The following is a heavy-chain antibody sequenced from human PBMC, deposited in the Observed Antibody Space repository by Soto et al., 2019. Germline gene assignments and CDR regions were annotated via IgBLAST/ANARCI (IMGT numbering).Heavy chain of an antibody. CDR1: GGSISSGGYY. D-gene: IGHD3-3*01. CDR3: ARAIPNRGFLEWLVPEKANPPPRYWYFDL. V-gene: IGHV4-31*03. CDR2: IYYSGST. J-gene: IGHJ2*01. Sequence: QVQLQESGPGLVKPSQTLSLTCTVSGGSISSGGYYWSWIRQHPGKGLEWIGYIYYSGSTYYNPSLKSRVTISVDTSKNQFSLKLSSVTAADTAVYYCARAIPNRGFLEWLVPEKANPPPRYWYFDLWGRGTLVTVSS.